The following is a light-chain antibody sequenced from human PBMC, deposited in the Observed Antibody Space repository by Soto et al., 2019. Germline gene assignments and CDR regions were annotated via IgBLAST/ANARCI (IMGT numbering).Light chain of an antibody. J-gene: IGKJ4*01. Sequence: EIVRTQSPATLSVPPGERATLPCRASQSVSIDLAWYQQTPGQAPRLLIYGASTRATGIPDRFSGSGSGTDFTLTISRLEPEDFALYYCQQYGNPPLTFGGGTKVDIK. CDR2: GAS. CDR3: QQYGNPPLT. CDR1: QSVSID. V-gene: IGKV3-20*01.